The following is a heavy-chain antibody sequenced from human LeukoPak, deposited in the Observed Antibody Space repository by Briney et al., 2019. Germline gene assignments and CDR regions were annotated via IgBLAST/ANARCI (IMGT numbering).Heavy chain of an antibody. CDR3: ARDSHPTYYDFWSGYLSEDNWFDP. V-gene: IGHV1-18*01. CDR2: ISAYNGNT. CDR1: GYTFTSYG. J-gene: IGHJ5*02. Sequence: ASVKVSCKASGYTFTSYGISWVRQAPGQGLEWMGWISAYNGNTNYAQKLQGRVTMTTDTSTSTAYMELRSLRSDDTAVYYCARDSHPTYYDFWSGYLSEDNWFDPWGQGTLVTVSS. D-gene: IGHD3-3*01.